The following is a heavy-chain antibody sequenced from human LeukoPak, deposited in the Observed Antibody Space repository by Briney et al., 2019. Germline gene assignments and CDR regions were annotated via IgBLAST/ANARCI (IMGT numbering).Heavy chain of an antibody. J-gene: IGHJ4*02. V-gene: IGHV3-11*04. CDR3: AREYYDFWSGYYAGVFDY. CDR2: ISSGGSTI. D-gene: IGHD3-3*01. Sequence: GGSLRLSCAASGFTFSDYYMSWIRQAPGKGLEWVSYISSGGSTIYYADSVKGRFTISRDNAKNSLYLQMNSLRAEDTAVYYCAREYYDFWSGYYAGVFDYWGQGTLVTVSS. CDR1: GFTFSDYY.